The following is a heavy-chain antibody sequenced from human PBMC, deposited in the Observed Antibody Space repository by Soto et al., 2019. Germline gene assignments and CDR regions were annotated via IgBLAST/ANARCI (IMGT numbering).Heavy chain of an antibody. CDR2: ISAHNGNT. Sequence: QVHLVQSGAEVKKPGASVKVSCKGSGYTFTSYGMTWVRQAPGQGLEWMGWISAHNGNTNYAQKLQGRVTVTRDTSTSTAHMELRSLRSDDTAVYYFARGRYGDYWGQGALVTVSS. V-gene: IGHV1-18*01. CDR3: ARGRYGDY. J-gene: IGHJ4*02. CDR1: GYTFTSYG. D-gene: IGHD1-1*01.